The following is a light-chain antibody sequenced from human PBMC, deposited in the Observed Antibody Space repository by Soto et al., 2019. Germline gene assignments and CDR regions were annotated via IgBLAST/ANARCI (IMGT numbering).Light chain of an antibody. CDR2: DAS. J-gene: IGKJ4*01. CDR1: QNVYNN. CDR3: QQCRNWPLT. Sequence: EIGMTQSPATLSVSPGEGATLSCKASQNVYNNLAWYQQRPGQPPRLLIYDASTRATGISARFSGSGYGTEFTLTISSPQSEDFAVYFCQQCRNWPLTFGGGTKVEIK. V-gene: IGKV3-15*01.